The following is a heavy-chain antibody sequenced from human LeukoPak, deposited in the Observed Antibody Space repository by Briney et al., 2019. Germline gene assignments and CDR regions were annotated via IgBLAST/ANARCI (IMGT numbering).Heavy chain of an antibody. CDR3: ARNYYDSSGYFAFDY. V-gene: IGHV1-18*01. CDR2: ISPYTGNT. CDR1: GYTFNIYG. D-gene: IGHD3-22*01. J-gene: IGHJ4*02. Sequence: ASVKVSCKASGYTFNIYGISWVRRAPGQGLQWMGWISPYTGNTNYTQKFQGRVTMTTDTSTSTAYMELRSLRSDDTAMYYCARNYYDSSGYFAFDYWGQGTLVTVSS.